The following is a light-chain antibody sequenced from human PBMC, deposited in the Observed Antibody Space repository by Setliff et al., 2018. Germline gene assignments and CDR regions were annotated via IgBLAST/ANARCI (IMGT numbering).Light chain of an antibody. CDR2: NVN. CDR1: GSDVGAYKF. J-gene: IGLJ1*01. CDR3: CSYAGNSYV. Sequence: QSVLTQPASVSGSPGQSIAVSCTGSGSDVGAYKFVSWYQQYPGKAPKLIIYNVNKRPSGVPDRFSASRSGDTASLTISGLQAEDESDYYCCSYAGNSYVFGTGTKVTVL. V-gene: IGLV2-11*01.